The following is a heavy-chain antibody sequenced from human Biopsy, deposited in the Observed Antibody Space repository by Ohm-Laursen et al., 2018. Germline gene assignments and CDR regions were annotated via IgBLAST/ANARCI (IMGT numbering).Heavy chain of an antibody. D-gene: IGHD3-16*01. CDR1: GFNFDDYA. Sequence: SLRLSCAATGFNFDDYAMHRIRQGPGKGLEWVAGLTWNSGTIAYAGSVRGRFTISRDNAKNSLYLQMNNLTSEDTALYYCVRSLRNYDFLDSWGQGTLVSVSS. V-gene: IGHV3-9*01. CDR3: VRSLRNYDFLDS. J-gene: IGHJ4*02. CDR2: LTWNSGTI.